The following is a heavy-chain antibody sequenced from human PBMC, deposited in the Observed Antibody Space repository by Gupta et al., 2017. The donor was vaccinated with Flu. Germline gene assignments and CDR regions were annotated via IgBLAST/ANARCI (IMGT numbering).Heavy chain of an antibody. CDR2: IYSGGST. V-gene: IGHV3-53*01. D-gene: IGHD6-6*01. CDR1: GFTVSSNY. J-gene: IGHJ6*03. Sequence: EVQLVESGGGLIQPGGSLRLSCAASGFTVSSNYMSWVRQAPGKGLEWVSVIYSGGSTYYADSVKGRFTISRDNSKNTLYLQMNSLRAEDTAVYYCARVAARPYYYYYMDVWGKGTTVTVSS. CDR3: ARVAARPYYYYYMDV.